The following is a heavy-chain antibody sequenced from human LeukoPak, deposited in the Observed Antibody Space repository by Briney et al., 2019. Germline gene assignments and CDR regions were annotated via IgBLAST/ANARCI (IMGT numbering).Heavy chain of an antibody. J-gene: IGHJ4*02. V-gene: IGHV1-69*06. D-gene: IGHD6-19*01. CDR1: GGTFSSYA. CDR2: IIPIFGTE. CDR3: AREGDSSGWYSFDY. Sequence: SVKVSCKASGGTFSSYAISWVRQAPGQGLEWMGGIIPIFGTENYAQKFQGRVTITADKSTSTGYMELSSLRSEDTAVYYCAREGDSSGWYSFDYWGQGTLVTVAS.